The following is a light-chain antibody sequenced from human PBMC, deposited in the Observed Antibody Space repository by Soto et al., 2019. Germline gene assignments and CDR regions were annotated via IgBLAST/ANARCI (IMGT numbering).Light chain of an antibody. Sequence: QLVLTQPPSASGTPGQRVTISCSGSSSNIGSNTVNWYQQLPGTAPKLLIYSNNQRPSGVPDRFSGPKSGTSASLAISGLQSEDEADYYCAAWDDSLNGWVFGGGTKLTVL. J-gene: IGLJ3*02. CDR3: AAWDDSLNGWV. CDR2: SNN. CDR1: SSNIGSNT. V-gene: IGLV1-44*01.